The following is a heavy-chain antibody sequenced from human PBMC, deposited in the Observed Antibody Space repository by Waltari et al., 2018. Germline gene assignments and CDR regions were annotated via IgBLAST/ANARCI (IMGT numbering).Heavy chain of an antibody. V-gene: IGHV3-74*01. J-gene: IGHJ4*02. CDR2: INSDGCYF. CDR1: GFGVRDGW. CDR3: ARKGGRGYPYSPFYYDY. Sequence: EVQLVEAGGGLVRHGGSRRLAWAASGFGVRDGWQLWVRQAPGKGLEWVSRINSDGCYFSYTDSVKGRFTISRDNAKNTVFLQLNSVRAEDTAVYYCARKGGRGYPYSPFYYDYWGQGTLVTVSS. D-gene: IGHD5-12*01.